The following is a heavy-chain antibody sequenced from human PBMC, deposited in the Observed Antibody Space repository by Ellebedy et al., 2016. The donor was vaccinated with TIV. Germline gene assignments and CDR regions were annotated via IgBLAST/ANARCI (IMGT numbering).Heavy chain of an antibody. Sequence: GGSLRLSCVASGLTLRSYWMHWVRQVPGKGLEWVSRINEDGSRTSYADSVKGRFTISRDNALNTLYLQMNSLRAEDTAVYYCAKERGSGWLESFDYWGQGTLVTVSS. CDR3: AKERGSGWLESFDY. CDR1: GLTLRSYW. D-gene: IGHD6-19*01. V-gene: IGHV3-74*01. J-gene: IGHJ4*02. CDR2: INEDGSRT.